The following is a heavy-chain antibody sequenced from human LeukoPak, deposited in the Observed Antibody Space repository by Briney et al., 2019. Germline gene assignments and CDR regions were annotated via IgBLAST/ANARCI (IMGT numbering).Heavy chain of an antibody. J-gene: IGHJ4*02. CDR2: ISSSGSTI. D-gene: IGHD6-13*01. CDR1: GFTFSDYY. V-gene: IGHV3-11*01. CDR3: ARSGIAAAGGYRDIDY. Sequence: GGSLRLSCAASGFTFSDYYMSWIRQAPGEGLEWVSYISSSGSTIYYADSVKGRFTISRDNAKNSLYLQMNSLRAEDTAVYYCARSGIAAAGGYRDIDYWGQGTLVTVSS.